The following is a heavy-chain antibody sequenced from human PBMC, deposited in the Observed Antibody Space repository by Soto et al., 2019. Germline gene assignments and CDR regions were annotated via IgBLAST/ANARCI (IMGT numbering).Heavy chain of an antibody. J-gene: IGHJ4*02. CDR3: ARDHPHNYGVYCFDY. D-gene: IGHD2-8*01. V-gene: IGHV4-59*01. Sequence: ETLSLTCPVSGGSISNYYWSWIRQPPGKGLEWIGYIYSSGSTHYNPSLQSRVTISADTSKNQVSLKVRSVTAADTAVYYCARDHPHNYGVYCFDYWGQGTPVTGS. CDR1: GGSISNYY. CDR2: IYSSGST.